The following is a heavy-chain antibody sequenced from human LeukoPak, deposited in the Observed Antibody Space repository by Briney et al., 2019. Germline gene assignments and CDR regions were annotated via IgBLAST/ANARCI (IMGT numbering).Heavy chain of an antibody. J-gene: IGHJ1*01. CDR2: ISSNGGRT. CDR1: GFTFRSYG. D-gene: IGHD3-22*01. V-gene: IGHV3-64*01. Sequence: PAGSLRLSCAASGFTFRSYGMHWVRQAPGKGLEYVSAISSNGGRTYYANSVKGRFTISRDNSRNTLYLQMGSLRAEDMAVYYCATYYYDSGGFHFHHWGQGTLVTVSS. CDR3: ATYYYDSGGFHFHH.